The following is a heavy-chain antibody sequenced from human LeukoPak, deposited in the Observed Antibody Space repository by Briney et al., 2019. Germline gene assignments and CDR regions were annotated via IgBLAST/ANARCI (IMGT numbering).Heavy chain of an antibody. CDR1: GGTFSSYA. J-gene: IGHJ4*02. CDR2: IIPIVGTA. D-gene: IGHD3-22*01. V-gene: IGHV1-69*05. Sequence: SVKVSCKASGGTFSSYAISWVRQAPGQGREWMGGIIPIVGTANYAQKFPGRVTITTDESTSTAYMELSSLRSEDAAVYYCARDYYDSSGYYYAHDYWGQGTLVTVSS. CDR3: ARDYYDSSGYYYAHDY.